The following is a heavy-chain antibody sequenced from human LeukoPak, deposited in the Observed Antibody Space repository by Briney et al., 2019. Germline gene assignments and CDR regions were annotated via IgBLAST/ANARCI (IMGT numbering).Heavy chain of an antibody. CDR1: GFTFSSYG. V-gene: IGHV3-30*02. Sequence: QSGGSLRLSCAASGFTFSSYGMRWVRQAPGKGLEWVAFIRYDGSNKYYADSVKGRFTISRDNSKNTLYLQMNSLRAEDTAVYYCAKDPRGGYGRVFDYWGQGTLVTVSS. CDR3: AKDPRGGYGRVFDY. D-gene: IGHD5-18*01. J-gene: IGHJ4*02. CDR2: IRYDGSNK.